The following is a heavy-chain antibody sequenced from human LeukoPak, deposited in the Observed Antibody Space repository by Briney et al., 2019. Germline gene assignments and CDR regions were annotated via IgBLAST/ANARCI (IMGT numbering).Heavy chain of an antibody. CDR2: INHSGST. J-gene: IGHJ4*02. CDR1: GGSFSGYY. V-gene: IGHV4-34*01. CDR3: ATRPAGSTWYGVFDY. D-gene: IGHD6-13*01. Sequence: PSETLSLTCAVYGGSFSGYYWSWIRQPPGKGLEWIGEINHSGSTNYNPSLKSRVTISVDTSKNQFSLKLSSVTAADTAIYYCATRPAGSTWYGVFDYWGQGTLVTVSS.